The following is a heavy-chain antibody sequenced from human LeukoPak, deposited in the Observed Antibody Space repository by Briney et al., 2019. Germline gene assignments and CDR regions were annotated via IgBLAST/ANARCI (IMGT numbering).Heavy chain of an antibody. D-gene: IGHD2-21*02. CDR2: IRYDGSKK. CDR1: GFTFSSYG. CDR3: AKIPYGDYVLDYYYYMDV. Sequence: PGGSLRLSCAASGFTFSSYGMHWVRQAPGKGLEWVAFIRYDGSKKFYADSVKGRFTISRDNSKNTLYLQMNGLRAEDTAVYYCAKIPYGDYVLDYYYYMDVWGKGTTVTISS. J-gene: IGHJ6*03. V-gene: IGHV3-30*02.